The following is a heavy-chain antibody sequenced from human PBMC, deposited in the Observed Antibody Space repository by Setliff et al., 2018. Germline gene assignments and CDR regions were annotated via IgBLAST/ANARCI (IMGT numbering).Heavy chain of an antibody. CDR3: AREPATIGEFPLYYFDK. J-gene: IGHJ4*02. V-gene: IGHV4-61*09. Sequence: SETLSLTCSVSGGSIGSGGFYWSWIRQSAGRGLEWIGHFHTGGATDYNLSLRSRVTISLDSSKNQFSLRLSSVTAADAAVYFCAREPATIGEFPLYYFDKWGQGIPVTVSS. D-gene: IGHD3-10*01. CDR1: GGSIGSGGFY. CDR2: FHTGGAT.